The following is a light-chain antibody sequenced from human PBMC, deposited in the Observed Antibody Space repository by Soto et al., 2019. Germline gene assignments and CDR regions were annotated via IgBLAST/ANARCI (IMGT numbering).Light chain of an antibody. CDR1: QSISNS. CDR2: GTS. Sequence: DIQLTQSPSSLSASVGDRVTITCRARQSISNSLNWYQQKPVKAPNLLIYGTSDLQSGVPSRFSGSGSGTEFTLTISSLQRDDFATYYCQQSHSSSWTFGQGTKVEIK. CDR3: QQSHSSSWT. V-gene: IGKV1-39*01. J-gene: IGKJ1*01.